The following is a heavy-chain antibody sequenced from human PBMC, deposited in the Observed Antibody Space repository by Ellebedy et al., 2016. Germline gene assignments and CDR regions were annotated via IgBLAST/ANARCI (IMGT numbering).Heavy chain of an antibody. CDR3: TIAAVNLTYAFNI. V-gene: IGHV1-2*02. J-gene: IGHJ3*02. CDR2: INPNSGGT. D-gene: IGHD6-6*01. Sequence: ASVKVSXKASGYTFTGYYMHWVRQAPGQGLEWMGWINPNSGGTKYAQKFQGRVTMTRDTSISTAYMELSRLRSDDTAMYYCTIAAVNLTYAFNIWGQGTMVTVSS. CDR1: GYTFTGYY.